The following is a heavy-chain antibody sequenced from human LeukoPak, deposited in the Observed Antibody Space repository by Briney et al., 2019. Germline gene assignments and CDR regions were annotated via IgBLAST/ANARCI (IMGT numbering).Heavy chain of an antibody. CDR2: IIPIFGTA. CDR1: GGTFSSYA. Sequence: SVKVSCKASGGTFSSYAISWVRQAPGQGLEWMGGIIPIFGTANYAQKFQGRVTITTDESTSTAYMELSSLRSEDTAVYYCARVGYDFWSGSGPYGYWGQGTLVTVSS. CDR3: ARVGYDFWSGSGPYGY. J-gene: IGHJ4*02. V-gene: IGHV1-69*05. D-gene: IGHD3-3*01.